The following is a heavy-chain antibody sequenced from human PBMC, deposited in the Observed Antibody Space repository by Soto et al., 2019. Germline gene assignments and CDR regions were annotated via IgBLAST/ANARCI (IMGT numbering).Heavy chain of an antibody. Sequence: QVQLVQSGAEVKKPGSSVKVSCKASGGTFSSYAISWVRQAPGQGLEWMGGIIPIFGTANYAQKFQGRVTITADASTSTAYMALSRLRSEDTAVYYCASADGAAAGTYWFDPWGQGTLVTVSS. CDR1: GGTFSSYA. V-gene: IGHV1-69*01. D-gene: IGHD6-13*01. CDR2: IIPIFGTA. CDR3: ASADGAAAGTYWFDP. J-gene: IGHJ5*02.